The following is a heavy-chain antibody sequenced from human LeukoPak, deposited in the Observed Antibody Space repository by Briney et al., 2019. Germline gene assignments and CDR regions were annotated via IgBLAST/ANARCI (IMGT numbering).Heavy chain of an antibody. D-gene: IGHD3-22*01. CDR1: GYTFTGYD. J-gene: IGHJ1*01. CDR3: ARGLRDSSGRENFQD. V-gene: IGHV1-8*01. Sequence: GGSVKVSCKASGYTFTGYDINWVRQATGKGLEWMGWMNPNSGNTGNAQKFQHCVTTTTNTSISTAHTELSSMRSEETAVYYCARGLRDSSGRENFQDWGQGTLVTVSS. CDR2: MNPNSGNT.